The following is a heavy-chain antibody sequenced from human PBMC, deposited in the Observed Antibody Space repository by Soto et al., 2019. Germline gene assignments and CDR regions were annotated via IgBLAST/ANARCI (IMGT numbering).Heavy chain of an antibody. J-gene: IGHJ4*02. D-gene: IGHD1-26*01. V-gene: IGHV4-39*01. CDR3: ARIRRVGATLYQFDF. CDR2: IYYSGST. CDR1: GGSISTSSYY. Sequence: SETLSLTCTVSGGSISTSSYYWGWIRQPPGKGLEWIGSIYYSGSTYYNPSLKSRVTISVDTSKNQLSLNLSSVTAADTAVYYCARIRRVGATLYQFDFWGQGTLVTVSS.